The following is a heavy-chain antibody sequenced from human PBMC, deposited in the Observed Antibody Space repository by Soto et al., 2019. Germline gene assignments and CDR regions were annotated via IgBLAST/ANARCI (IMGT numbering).Heavy chain of an antibody. J-gene: IGHJ6*02. CDR2: IKSKTDGGTT. CDR3: TTAGPRRRPGYSSSWYVYYGMDV. D-gene: IGHD6-13*01. V-gene: IGHV3-15*07. CDR1: GFTFSNAW. Sequence: EVQLVESGGGLVKPGGSLRLSCAASGFTFSNAWMNWVRQAPGKGLEWVGRIKSKTDGGTTDYAAPVKGRFTISRDDSKNTLYLQMNSLKTEDTAVYYCTTAGPRRRPGYSSSWYVYYGMDVWGQGTTVTVSS.